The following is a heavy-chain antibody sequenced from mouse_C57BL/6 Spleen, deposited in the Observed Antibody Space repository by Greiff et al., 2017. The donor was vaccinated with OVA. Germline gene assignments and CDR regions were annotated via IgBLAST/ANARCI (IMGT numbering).Heavy chain of an antibody. CDR2: INYDGSST. J-gene: IGHJ1*03. CDR3: ARDLGSNWYVDV. Sequence: EVMLVESEGGLVQPGSSMKLSCTASGFTFSDYYMAWVRQVPEKGLEWVANINYDGSSTYYLDSLKSRFIISRDNAKNILYLQMSSLKSEDTATYYCARDLGSNWYVDVWGTGTTVTVSS. D-gene: IGHD1-1*01. V-gene: IGHV5-16*01. CDR1: GFTFSDYY.